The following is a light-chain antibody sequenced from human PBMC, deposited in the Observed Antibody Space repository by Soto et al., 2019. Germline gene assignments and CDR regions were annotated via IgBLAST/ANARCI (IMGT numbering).Light chain of an antibody. V-gene: IGLV2-14*01. CDR3: QSYDSTLSARYV. CDR1: NRDVGSYNL. CDR2: EVR. J-gene: IGLJ1*01. Sequence: QSALTQPASVSGSPGQSITISCIGTNRDVGSYNLVSWYQQRPGEAPKLIISEVRNRPSGISYRFTGSKSGNTASLTISGLQAEDEADYYCQSYDSTLSARYVFGTGTKVTVL.